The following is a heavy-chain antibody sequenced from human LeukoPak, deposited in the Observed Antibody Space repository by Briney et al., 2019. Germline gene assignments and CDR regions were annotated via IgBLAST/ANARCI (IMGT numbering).Heavy chain of an antibody. V-gene: IGHV4-31*11. D-gene: IGHD6-13*01. CDR1: GASISSYY. Sequence: PSQTLSLTCAVSGASISSYYWSWIRHHPGKGLEWIGYISYSGGTYYNPSLKSRVTMSVDTSKNQFSLKLSSVTAADTAVYYCARTYSSSEIVWYFDLWGRGTLVTVSS. J-gene: IGHJ2*01. CDR3: ARTYSSSEIVWYFDL. CDR2: ISYSGGT.